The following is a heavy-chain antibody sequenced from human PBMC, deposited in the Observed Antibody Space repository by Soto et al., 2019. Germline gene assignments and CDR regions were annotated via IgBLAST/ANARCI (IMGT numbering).Heavy chain of an antibody. J-gene: IGHJ4*02. CDR2: ISYDGSIQ. V-gene: IGHV3-30*18. Sequence: QVQLVESGGGVVQPGRSLRLSCAASGFTFSSYGMHWVRQAPGEELEWVVVISYDGSIQYYTDSAKGRFTISRDNSKSTLYLQMNSLRAEDTAVYYCAKEIRAYSSSWSFDYWGQGTLVTVSS. D-gene: IGHD6-13*01. CDR1: GFTFSSYG. CDR3: AKEIRAYSSSWSFDY.